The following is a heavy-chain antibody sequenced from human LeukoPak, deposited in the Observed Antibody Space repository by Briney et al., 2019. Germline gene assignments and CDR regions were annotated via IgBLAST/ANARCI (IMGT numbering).Heavy chain of an antibody. CDR3: ARGGWRPDY. CDR2: INHSGST. CDR1: SGXFSGYY. J-gene: IGHJ4*02. V-gene: IGHV4-34*01. Sequence: SETLSLTCVVYSGXFSGYYCSWIRQPPGKGLEWIGEINHSGSTNYNPSLKSRVTISVDTSKNQFSLKLSSVAAADTAVYYRARGGWRPDYWGQGTLVTVSS.